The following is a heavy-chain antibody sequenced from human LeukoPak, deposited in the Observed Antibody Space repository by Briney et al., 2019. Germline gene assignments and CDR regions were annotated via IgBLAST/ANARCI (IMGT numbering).Heavy chain of an antibody. Sequence: ASVKVSCKASGYTFTSYDTNRVRQATGQGLEWMGWMNPNSGNTGYAQKFQGRVTMTRNTSISTAYMELSSLRSEDTAVYYCARIGYSGYDSRDYWGQGTLVTVSS. CDR3: ARIGYSGYDSRDY. J-gene: IGHJ4*02. V-gene: IGHV1-8*01. D-gene: IGHD5-12*01. CDR2: MNPNSGNT. CDR1: GYTFTSYD.